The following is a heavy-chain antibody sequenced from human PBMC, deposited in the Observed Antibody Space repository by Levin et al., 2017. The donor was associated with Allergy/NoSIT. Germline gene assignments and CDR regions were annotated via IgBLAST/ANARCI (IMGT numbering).Heavy chain of an antibody. CDR3: AKGTRDSTTGRLNWFDP. Sequence: GESLKISCAASGFTFSSYAMSWVRQAPGKGLEWVSAISGSGGSTYYADSVKGRFTISRDNSKNTLYLQMNSLRAEDTAVYYCAKGTRDSTTGRLNWFDPWGQGTLVTVSS. J-gene: IGHJ5*02. V-gene: IGHV3-23*01. CDR2: ISGSGGST. CDR1: GFTFSSYA. D-gene: IGHD1-14*01.